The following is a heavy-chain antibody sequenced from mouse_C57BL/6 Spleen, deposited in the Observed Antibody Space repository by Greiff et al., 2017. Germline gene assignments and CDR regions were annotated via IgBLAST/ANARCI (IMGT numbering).Heavy chain of an antibody. J-gene: IGHJ3*01. V-gene: IGHV1-66*01. CDR3: ARGYDSAWFAY. D-gene: IGHD2-2*01. CDR1: GYSFTSYY. Sequence: QVQLKQSGPELVKPGASVKISCKASGYSFTSYYIPWVKQRPGQGLEWIGWIYPGSGNTKYNEKFKGKATLTADTSSSTAYMQLSSLTSADSAVYYCARGYDSAWFAYWGQGTLVTVSA. CDR2: IYPGSGNT.